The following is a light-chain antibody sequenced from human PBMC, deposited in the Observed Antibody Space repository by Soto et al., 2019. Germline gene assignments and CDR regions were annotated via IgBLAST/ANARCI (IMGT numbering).Light chain of an antibody. CDR3: SSYTSSSLGV. CDR1: SSDVGGYNY. CDR2: DVS. J-gene: IGLJ1*01. Sequence: QSVLTQPASVSGSPGQSITISCTGTSSDVGGYNYVSWYQQHPGKAPKLMIYDVSNRPSGVSNRFSGSKSGNTASLTISGLQAEAEADYYCSSYTSSSLGVFGTGTKVTVL. V-gene: IGLV2-14*01.